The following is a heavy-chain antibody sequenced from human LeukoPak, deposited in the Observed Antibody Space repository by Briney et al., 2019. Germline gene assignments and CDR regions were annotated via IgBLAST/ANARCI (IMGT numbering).Heavy chain of an antibody. J-gene: IGHJ3*02. Sequence: ETLSLTCIVSGGSISGYYWNWVRQAPGKGLEWVSSISSSSSYIYYADSVKGRFTISRDNAKNSLYLQMNSLRAEDTAVYYCAREDVKVTDHGVTPSAFDIWGQGTMVTVSS. CDR1: GGSISGYY. CDR2: ISSSSSYI. D-gene: IGHD4-23*01. CDR3: AREDVKVTDHGVTPSAFDI. V-gene: IGHV3-21*01.